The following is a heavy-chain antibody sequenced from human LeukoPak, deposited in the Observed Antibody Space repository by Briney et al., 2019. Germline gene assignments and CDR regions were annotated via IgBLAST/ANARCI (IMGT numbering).Heavy chain of an antibody. CDR2: IYHSGST. CDR3: ARQSYNWNGWFDP. Sequence: PSGTLSLTCAVSGGSISSSNWWSWVRQPPGKGLEWIGEIYHSGSTYYNPSLKSRVTISVDTSKNQFSLKLSSVTAADTAVYYCARQSYNWNGWFDPWGQGTLVTVSS. CDR1: GGSISSSNW. J-gene: IGHJ5*02. D-gene: IGHD1-20*01. V-gene: IGHV4-4*02.